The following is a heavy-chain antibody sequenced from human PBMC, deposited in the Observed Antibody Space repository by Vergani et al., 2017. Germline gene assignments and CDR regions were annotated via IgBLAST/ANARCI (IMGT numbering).Heavy chain of an antibody. D-gene: IGHD2-2*01. CDR2: ISSSGSTI. CDR1: XFTFSDYY. Sequence: QVQLVESGGGLVKPGGSLRLSCAASXFTFSDYYMSWIRQAPGKGLEWVSYISSSGSTIYYADSVKGRFNISRDNAKNSLYLQMHSLRAEDTAVYYCARAASTSRLPTHFDYWGQGTLVTVSS. CDR3: ARAASTSRLPTHFDY. V-gene: IGHV3-11*01. J-gene: IGHJ4*02.